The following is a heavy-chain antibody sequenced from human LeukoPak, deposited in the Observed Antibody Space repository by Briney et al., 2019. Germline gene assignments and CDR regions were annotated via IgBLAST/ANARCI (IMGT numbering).Heavy chain of an antibody. CDR2: INDSGSV. D-gene: IGHD2-15*01. CDR3: ARRLVDSGASQVSDD. V-gene: IGHV4-61*08. J-gene: IGHJ4*02. Sequence: PSETLSLTCTVSGGSISSGGYYWSWIRQPPGKGLEWIGEINDSGSVNCNPSLKNRVTLSVDTSKNQFSLRLSSVAAADTAVYYCARRLVDSGASQVSDDWGQGTLVTVSS. CDR1: GGSISSGGYY.